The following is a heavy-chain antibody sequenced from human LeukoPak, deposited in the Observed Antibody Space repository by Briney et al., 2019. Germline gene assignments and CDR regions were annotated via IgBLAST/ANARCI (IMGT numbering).Heavy chain of an antibody. CDR2: ISWNSGSI. J-gene: IGHJ4*02. Sequence: GGSLRLSCAASGFTFDDHAMHWVRQAPGKGLEWVSGISWNSGSIGYADSVKGRFTISRDNAKNSLYLQMNSLRAEDTALYYCAKEGVAAAGIDYWGQGTLVTVSS. CDR3: AKEGVAAAGIDY. V-gene: IGHV3-9*01. D-gene: IGHD6-13*01. CDR1: GFTFDDHA.